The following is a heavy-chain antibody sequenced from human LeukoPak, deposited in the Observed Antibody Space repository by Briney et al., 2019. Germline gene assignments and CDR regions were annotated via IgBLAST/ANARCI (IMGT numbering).Heavy chain of an antibody. D-gene: IGHD3-9*01. CDR2: IYYSGST. CDR3: ARGRPHYDILTGYQLGWFDP. Sequence: SETLSLTCTVSGGSISSSSYYWGWIRQPPGKGLEWIGSIYYSGSTYYNPSLKSRVTISVDTSKNQFSLKLSSVTAADTAVYCCARGRPHYDILTGYQLGWFDPWGQGTLVTVSS. V-gene: IGHV4-39*07. CDR1: GGSISSSSYY. J-gene: IGHJ5*02.